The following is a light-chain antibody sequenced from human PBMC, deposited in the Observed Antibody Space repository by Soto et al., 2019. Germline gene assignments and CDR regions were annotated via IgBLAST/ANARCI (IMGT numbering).Light chain of an antibody. CDR3: QSYDSSLSRV. J-gene: IGLJ2*01. Sequence: QSVLTQPPSVSGAPGQRVTIACTGSSSNIGAGYDVHWYQQLPGTAPKLLIYGNSNRPSGVPDRFSGSKSGTSASLAITGTQAEDDADYCQSYDSSLSRVFGGGTKLTVL. V-gene: IGLV1-40*01. CDR1: SSNIGAGYD. CDR2: GNS.